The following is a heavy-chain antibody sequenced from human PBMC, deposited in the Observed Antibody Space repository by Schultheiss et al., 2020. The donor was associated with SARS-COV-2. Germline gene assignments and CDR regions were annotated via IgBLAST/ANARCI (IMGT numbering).Heavy chain of an antibody. CDR1: GFTFSNAW. CDR3: ARASEYYFDY. D-gene: IGHD1-26*01. V-gene: IGHV3-30*03. CDR2: ISYDGSNK. Sequence: GGSLRLSCAASGFTFSNAWMSWVRQAPGKGLEWVAVISYDGSNKYYADSVKGRFTISRDNSKNTLYLQMNSLRAEDTAVYYCARASEYYFDYWGQGTLVTVSS. J-gene: IGHJ4*02.